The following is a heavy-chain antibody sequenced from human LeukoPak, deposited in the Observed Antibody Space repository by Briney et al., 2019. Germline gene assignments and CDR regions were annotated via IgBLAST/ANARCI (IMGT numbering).Heavy chain of an antibody. Sequence: PGGSLRLSCAASGFTFRTYAMYWVRQAPGKGLEWVAFIQSDGSYKYYADSVKGRFTISGDNVDNVVYLQMNSLGAEDTAVYYCARVAVSGPTGWFDSWGQGTLVIVSS. V-gene: IGHV3-30*02. CDR1: GFTFRTYA. D-gene: IGHD2-8*02. CDR2: IQSDGSYK. CDR3: ARVAVSGPTGWFDS. J-gene: IGHJ5*01.